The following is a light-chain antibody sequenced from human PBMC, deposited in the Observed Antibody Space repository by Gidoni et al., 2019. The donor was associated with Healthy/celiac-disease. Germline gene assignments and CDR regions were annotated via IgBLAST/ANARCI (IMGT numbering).Light chain of an antibody. CDR3: QQRSNWPIT. J-gene: IGKJ5*01. CDR1: QSVSSY. Sequence: ELLLTQSPATLSLSPGERATLSCRASQSVSSYLAWYQQNPGQAPRLLIYDASNRATGLPARFSGSGSGTDFTLTISSLEPEDFAVYYCQQRSNWPITFGQGTRLEIK. V-gene: IGKV3-11*01. CDR2: DAS.